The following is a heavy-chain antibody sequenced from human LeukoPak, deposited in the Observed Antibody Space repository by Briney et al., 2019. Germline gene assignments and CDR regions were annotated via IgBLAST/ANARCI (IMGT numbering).Heavy chain of an antibody. CDR3: ARSRRGYYMDV. CDR1: GYTCSNFD. J-gene: IGHJ6*03. Sequence: GSSVKLSRNASGYTCSNFDVNWVRQAPGQGLGWMAWMNTDSGDTAYEGTSQARLTISRNTSITTASMELSSLTSEDTAAYYCARSRRGYYMDVWGKGTTVIVS. V-gene: IGHV1-8*02. CDR2: MNTDSGDT.